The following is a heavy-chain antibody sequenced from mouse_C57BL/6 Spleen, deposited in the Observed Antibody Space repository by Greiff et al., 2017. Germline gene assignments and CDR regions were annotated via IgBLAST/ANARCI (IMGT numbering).Heavy chain of an antibody. CDR1: GYTFTSYW. CDR2: IHPNSGST. J-gene: IGHJ4*01. CDR3: ARSRLRRDYAMDY. V-gene: IGHV1-64*01. D-gene: IGHD2-2*01. Sequence: QVQLQQPGAELVKPGASVKLSCKASGYTFTSYWMHWVKQRPGQGLEWIGMIHPNSGSTNYNEKFKSKATLTVDKSYSTAYMQLSRLTSEDSAVYYCARSRLRRDYAMDYWGQGTSVTVSS.